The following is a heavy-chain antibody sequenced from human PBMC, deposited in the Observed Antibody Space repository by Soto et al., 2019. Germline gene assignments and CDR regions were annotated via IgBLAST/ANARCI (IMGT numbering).Heavy chain of an antibody. Sequence: GGSLRLSCAASGFTFSSYSMNWVRQAPGKGLEWVSYISSSSSTIYYADSVKGRFTISRDNAKNSLYLQMNSLRAEDTAVYYCARSEKGVTMVRGIPRYYYMDVWGKGTTVTVSS. J-gene: IGHJ6*03. CDR2: ISSSSSTI. V-gene: IGHV3-48*01. CDR3: ARSEKGVTMVRGIPRYYYMDV. D-gene: IGHD3-10*01. CDR1: GFTFSSYS.